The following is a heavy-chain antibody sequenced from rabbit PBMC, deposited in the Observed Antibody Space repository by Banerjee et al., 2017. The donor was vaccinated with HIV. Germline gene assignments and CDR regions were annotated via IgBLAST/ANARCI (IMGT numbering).Heavy chain of an antibody. Sequence: QQQLEESGGGLVKPEGSLTLTCTASGFSFSSSYWICWVRQAPGKGLELIACIYTSRGSTWYASWVNGRFTISRSTSLNTVTLQMTSLTAADTATYFCARQYSGAGAAYGLWGPGTLVTVS. CDR2: IYTSRGST. J-gene: IGHJ4*01. CDR1: GFSFSSSYW. CDR3: ARQYSGAGAAYGL. V-gene: IGHV1S43*01. D-gene: IGHD6-1*01.